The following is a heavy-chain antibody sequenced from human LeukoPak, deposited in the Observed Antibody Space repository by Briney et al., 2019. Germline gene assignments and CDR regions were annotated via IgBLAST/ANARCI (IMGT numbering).Heavy chain of an antibody. CDR1: GYIFINYG. Sequence: ASVKVSCKASGYIFINYGINWVRQAPGQGLEWMGRINPNSGGTNYAQKFQGRVTMTRDTSISTAYMELSRLRSDDTAVYYCARDRAGGYFDYWGQGTLVTVSS. J-gene: IGHJ4*02. CDR3: ARDRAGGYFDY. D-gene: IGHD2-15*01. CDR2: INPNSGGT. V-gene: IGHV1-2*06.